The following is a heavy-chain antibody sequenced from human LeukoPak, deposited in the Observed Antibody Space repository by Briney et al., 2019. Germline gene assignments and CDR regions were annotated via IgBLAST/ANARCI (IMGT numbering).Heavy chain of an antibody. CDR2: ISASSSYL. D-gene: IGHD3-22*01. J-gene: IGHJ4*02. Sequence: GGSLRLSCAVSGFTFSSYEMNWVRQAPGKGLEWVSSISASSSYLYYADSVKGRFTISRDNAKNSLYLQMNSLRAEDTAVYYCARVYTMIVVVDYWGQGTLVTVSS. V-gene: IGHV3-21*01. CDR1: GFTFSSYE. CDR3: ARVYTMIVVVDY.